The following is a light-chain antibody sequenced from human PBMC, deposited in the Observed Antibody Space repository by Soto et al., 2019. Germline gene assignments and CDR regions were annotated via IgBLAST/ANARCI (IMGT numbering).Light chain of an antibody. CDR1: QSVSSD. J-gene: IGKJ1*01. CDR3: QQYHTWPWT. Sequence: EIVMTQSPATLSVSPGERATLSCRASQSVSSDLAWYQQRPGQAPRLLIYGASTRATGIPARFSGSGSGTDFTLAISSLQSEDFAVYSCQQYHTWPWTFGQGTKVEIK. CDR2: GAS. V-gene: IGKV3-15*01.